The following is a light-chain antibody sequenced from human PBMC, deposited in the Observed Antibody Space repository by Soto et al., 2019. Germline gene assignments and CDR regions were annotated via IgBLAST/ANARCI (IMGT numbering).Light chain of an antibody. J-gene: IGLJ1*01. CDR1: NSNIGSNY. Sequence: QSVLTQPPSASGTPGQRVTISCSGINSNIGSNYVHWYQHLPGTASKLLIYRNNQRPSGVTDRFFGSKTGTSDSLAISGLRSEDQADYYCAAWDESLSRFYVLRTGTKVTVL. CDR3: AAWDESLSRFYV. CDR2: RNN. V-gene: IGLV1-47*01.